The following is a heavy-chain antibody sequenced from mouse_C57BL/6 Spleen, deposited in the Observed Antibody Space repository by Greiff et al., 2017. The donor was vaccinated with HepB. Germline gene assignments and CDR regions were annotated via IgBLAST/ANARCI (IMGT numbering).Heavy chain of an antibody. CDR1: GFTFSSYA. D-gene: IGHD1-1*01. CDR3: ARALRYLFDY. J-gene: IGHJ2*01. V-gene: IGHV5-4*03. Sequence: EVKLVESGGGLVKPGGSLKLSCAASGFTFSSYAMSWVRQTPEKRLEWVATISDGGSYTYYPDNVKGRFTISRDNAKNNLYLQMSHLKSEDTAMYYCARALRYLFDYWGQGTTLTVSS. CDR2: ISDGGSYT.